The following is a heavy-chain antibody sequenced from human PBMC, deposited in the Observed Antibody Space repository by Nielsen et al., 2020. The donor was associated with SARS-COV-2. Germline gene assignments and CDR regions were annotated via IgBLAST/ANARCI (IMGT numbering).Heavy chain of an antibody. CDR2: IVMNRFGGAT. D-gene: IGHD3-22*01. CDR3: TRSQYDSSGFYL. CDR1: GSTFDDYV. J-gene: IGHJ1*01. Sequence: GESLKISCETSGSTFDDYVMSWFRQAPGKGLEWVGFIVMNRFGGATRYAASVRGRFTISRDDSKSIASLHMNTLKPEDTAMYFCTRSQYDSSGFYLWCQGTLVTVSS. V-gene: IGHV3-49*03.